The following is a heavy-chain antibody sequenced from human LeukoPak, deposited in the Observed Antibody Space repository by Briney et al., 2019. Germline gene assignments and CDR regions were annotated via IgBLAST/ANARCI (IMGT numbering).Heavy chain of an antibody. CDR3: ARDPFYYDAAGSDDY. CDR1: EFTFNSYS. J-gene: IGHJ4*02. Sequence: GGSLRLSCVASEFTFNSYSFNWIRQPPGGRLEWVSSISSGSTYIYYSDSVKGRFTVSRDNAKNSLFLQMNNLRAEDTAVYYCARDPFYYDAAGSDDYWGQGTLVTVSS. V-gene: IGHV3-21*01. CDR2: ISSGSTYI. D-gene: IGHD3-22*01.